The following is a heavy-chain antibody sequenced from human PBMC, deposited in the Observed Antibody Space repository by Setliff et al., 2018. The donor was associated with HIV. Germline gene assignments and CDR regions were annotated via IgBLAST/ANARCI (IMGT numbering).Heavy chain of an antibody. J-gene: IGHJ4*01. Sequence: GGSLRLSCTASGFTFGDYAMSWVRQAPGKGLEWVSRINSDGSSTSYADSVKGRFTISRDNAKNSLFLRINSLSAEDTGVFYCARDRGGSDYFDYWGHGTLVTVSS. D-gene: IGHD3-10*01. CDR3: ARDRGGSDYFDY. CDR2: INSDGSST. V-gene: IGHV3-74*01. CDR1: GFTFGDYA.